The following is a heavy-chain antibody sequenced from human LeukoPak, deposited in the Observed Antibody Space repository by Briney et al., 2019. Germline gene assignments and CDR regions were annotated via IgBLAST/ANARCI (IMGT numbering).Heavy chain of an antibody. CDR2: IYHSGST. CDR3: ATGSGSYYPFDY. V-gene: IGHV4-4*02. D-gene: IGHD3-10*01. CDR1: GGSISSSNW. Sequence: PSETLSLTCAVSGGSISSSNWWSWVRQPPGKGLEWTGEIYHSGSTNYNPSLKSRVTIPVDKSKNQFSLKLSSVTAADTAVYYCATGSGSYYPFDYWGQGTLVTVSS. J-gene: IGHJ4*02.